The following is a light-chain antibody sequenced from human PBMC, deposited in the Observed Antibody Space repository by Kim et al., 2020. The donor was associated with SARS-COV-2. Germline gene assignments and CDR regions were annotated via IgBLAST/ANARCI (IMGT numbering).Light chain of an antibody. Sequence: ALGQTVTITGKGDSLRTYYASWYQQKQGQAPIIVIYGKNNRPPGIPARFSGSSSGNKAALTVTGAQAVDEADYYCNSRDKSGDNVVFGGGTQLTVL. V-gene: IGLV3-19*01. CDR3: NSRDKSGDNVV. CDR2: GKN. J-gene: IGLJ2*01. CDR1: SLRTYY.